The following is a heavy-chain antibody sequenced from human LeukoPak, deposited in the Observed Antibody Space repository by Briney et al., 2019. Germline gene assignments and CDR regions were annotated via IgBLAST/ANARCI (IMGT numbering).Heavy chain of an antibody. CDR2: INHSGST. D-gene: IGHD6-6*01. Sequence: SETLSLTCAVYGGSFSGYYWSWIRQPPGKGLEWIGEINHSGSTNYNPSLKSRVTISVDTSKNQFSLKLSSVTAADTAVYYCAGLSQIVAFDIWGQGTMVTVSS. CDR3: AGLSQIVAFDI. V-gene: IGHV4-34*01. J-gene: IGHJ3*02. CDR1: GGSFSGYY.